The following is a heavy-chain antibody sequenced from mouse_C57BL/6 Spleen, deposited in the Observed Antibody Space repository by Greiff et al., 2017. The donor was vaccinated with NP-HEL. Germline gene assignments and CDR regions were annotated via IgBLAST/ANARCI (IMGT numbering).Heavy chain of an antibody. V-gene: IGHV1-74*01. CDR1: GYTFTSYW. Sequence: QVQLQQPGAELVKPGASVKVSCKASGYTFTSYWMHWVKQRPGQGLEWIGRIHPSDSDTNYNQKFKGKATLTVDKSSSTAYMQLSSLTSEDSAVYYCAFYYDYDDDGFAYWGQGTLVTVSA. CDR3: AFYYDYDDDGFAY. D-gene: IGHD2-4*01. J-gene: IGHJ3*01. CDR2: IHPSDSDT.